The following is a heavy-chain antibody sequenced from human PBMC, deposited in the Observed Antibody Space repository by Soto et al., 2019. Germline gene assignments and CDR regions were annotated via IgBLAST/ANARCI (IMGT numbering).Heavy chain of an antibody. Sequence: EVQLLESGGGLVQPGGSLRLSCAASGFTFSTYAMTWVRQAPGKGLEWVASISGDVGSTYYADSVKGRFAISRDNSKNTLYLQMVSLRAEDTAIYHCAKYSHGGRYNWFDPWGLGTLVTVSS. V-gene: IGHV3-23*01. CDR2: ISGDVGST. CDR1: GFTFSTYA. D-gene: IGHD2-15*01. CDR3: AKYSHGGRYNWFDP. J-gene: IGHJ5*02.